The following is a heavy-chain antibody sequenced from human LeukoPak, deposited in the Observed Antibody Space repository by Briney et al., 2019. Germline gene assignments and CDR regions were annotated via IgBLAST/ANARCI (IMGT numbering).Heavy chain of an antibody. CDR1: GGSISSSNW. CDR3: ARRDLRDNGRFDY. D-gene: IGHD5/OR15-5a*01. V-gene: IGHV4-4*02. Sequence: SETLSLTCAVSGGSISSSNWWSWVRQPPGKGLEWIGEIYHSGSTNYNPSLKSRVTISVDKSKNQFSLKLSSVTAADTAVYYCARRDLRDNGRFDYWGQGTLVTVSS. CDR2: IYHSGST. J-gene: IGHJ4*02.